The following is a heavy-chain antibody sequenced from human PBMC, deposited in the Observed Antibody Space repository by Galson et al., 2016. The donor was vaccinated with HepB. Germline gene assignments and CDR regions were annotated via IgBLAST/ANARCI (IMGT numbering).Heavy chain of an antibody. Sequence: SLRLSCAASGFTFSYYAMHWVRQPPGKGLEFVSAISSNGGTTYYANSVKGRFTISRDNFNNRLDLEMGSLRAEDTAVYYCARVPAGSGSEPGYSYDAMDVWGKGTAVTVSS. CDR2: ISSNGGTT. CDR3: ARVPAGSGSEPGYSYDAMDV. CDR1: GFTFSYYA. J-gene: IGHJ6*04. V-gene: IGHV3-64*01. D-gene: IGHD3-3*01.